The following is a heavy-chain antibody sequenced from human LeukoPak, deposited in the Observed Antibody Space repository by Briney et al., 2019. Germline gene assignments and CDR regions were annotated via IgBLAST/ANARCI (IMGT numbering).Heavy chain of an antibody. CDR2: MSPSDSST. CDR3: ARRASGWSLDY. V-gene: IGHV5-51*01. J-gene: IGHJ4*02. CDR1: GYSFATYW. D-gene: IGHD6-13*01. Sequence: GESLKISCKGSGYSFATYWIGWVRQMPGKGLEWMAIMSPSDSSTKYSPSREGLVTISADRSTNTAYLQWSSLQASDTAIYYCARRASGWSLDYWGQGTLVTVSS.